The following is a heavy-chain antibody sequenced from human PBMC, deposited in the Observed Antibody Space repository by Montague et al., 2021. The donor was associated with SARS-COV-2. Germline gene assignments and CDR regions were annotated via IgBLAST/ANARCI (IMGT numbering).Heavy chain of an antibody. CDR3: ARHRIYCSGGSCYSGWFDP. CDR2: IYYSGST. V-gene: IGHV4-39*01. CDR1: GGSISSSSYY. J-gene: IGHJ5*02. Sequence: SETLSLTCTVSGGSISSSSYYRGWIRQPPGKGLEWIGSIYYSGSTYYNPSLKSRVTISVDTSKNQFSLKLSSVTAADTAVYYCARHRIYCSGGSCYSGWFDPRGQGTLVTVSS. D-gene: IGHD2-15*01.